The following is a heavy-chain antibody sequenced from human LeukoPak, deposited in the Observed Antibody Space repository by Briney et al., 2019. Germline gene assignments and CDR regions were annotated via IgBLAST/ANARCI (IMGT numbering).Heavy chain of an antibody. CDR3: AGLVGRYSSGLNYYYFDY. J-gene: IGHJ4*02. V-gene: IGHV4-4*02. Sequence: SETLSLTCTVSGDSINSLDLWSWVRQPPGKGLEWIGEMYLSGTTHSNPSVKSRVTISIDKSKNRFFLNLSSVTAADTAVYYCAGLVGRYSSGLNYYYFDYWGQGTLVTVSS. CDR2: MYLSGTT. D-gene: IGHD3-22*01. CDR1: GDSINSLDL.